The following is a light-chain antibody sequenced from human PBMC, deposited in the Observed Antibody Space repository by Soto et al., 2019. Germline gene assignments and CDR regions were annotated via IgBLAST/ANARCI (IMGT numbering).Light chain of an antibody. Sequence: DVHVTQSPSSVSASVGDTVPISCRASEDINSRLAWYQQKPGNAPKLLIYAAFILQSGVPSRFSGYGSGTDFTLSISSLQPEDFATYYCQQADSFPITFGQGTRLEIK. J-gene: IGKJ5*01. V-gene: IGKV1-12*01. CDR3: QQADSFPIT. CDR2: AAF. CDR1: EDINSR.